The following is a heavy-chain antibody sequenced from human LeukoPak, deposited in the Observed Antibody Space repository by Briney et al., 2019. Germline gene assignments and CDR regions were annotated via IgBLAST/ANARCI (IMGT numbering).Heavy chain of an antibody. CDR1: GFSFSSYS. D-gene: IGHD3-3*01. V-gene: IGHV3-21*01. CDR2: ISSSSSYT. Sequence: PGGSLRLSCAASGFSFSSYSMKWVRQAPGKGLEWVSSISSSSSYTNYADSVKGRFTISRDNAKNSLYLQMNSLRAEDTAVYYCAREGFDFRSGYPTTVDYWGQGTLVTVSS. J-gene: IGHJ4*02. CDR3: AREGFDFRSGYPTTVDY.